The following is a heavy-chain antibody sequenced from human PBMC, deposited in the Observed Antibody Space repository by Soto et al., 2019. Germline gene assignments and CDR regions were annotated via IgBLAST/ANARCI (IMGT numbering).Heavy chain of an antibody. CDR1: GFTFSSYG. V-gene: IGHV3-30*18. D-gene: IGHD3-3*01. J-gene: IGHJ6*02. CDR2: ISYDGSNK. CDR3: AKDIQKLEWFVYGMDV. Sequence: QVQLVESGGGVVQPGRSLRLSCAASGFTFSSYGMHWVRQAPGKGLEWVAVISYDGSNKYYADSVKGRFTISRGNAKNTLYLQMNSLRAEDTAVYYCAKDIQKLEWFVYGMDVWGQGTTVTVSS.